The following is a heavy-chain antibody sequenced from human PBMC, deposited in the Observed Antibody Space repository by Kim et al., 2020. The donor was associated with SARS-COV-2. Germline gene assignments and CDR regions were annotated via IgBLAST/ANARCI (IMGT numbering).Heavy chain of an antibody. D-gene: IGHD6-19*01. V-gene: IGHV3-53*01. Sequence: YYADSVKGRFTSSRDNSMNTVFFQMNSLRAEDTAVYYCARAIAVAGTFDHWGQGTLVTVSS. CDR3: ARAIAVAGTFDH. J-gene: IGHJ4*02.